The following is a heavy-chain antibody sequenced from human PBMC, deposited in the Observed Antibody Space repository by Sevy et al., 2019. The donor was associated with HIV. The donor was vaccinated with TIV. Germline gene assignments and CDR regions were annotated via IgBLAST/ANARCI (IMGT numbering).Heavy chain of an antibody. J-gene: IGHJ3*02. V-gene: IGHV3-30*18. Sequence: GGSLRLSCAVSGFTFNAYDMHWVRQAPGKGLEYMALISYDGGKKYYADSVKGRFTISRDNSENTLYLQMNNLRAEDTAVYDCAKDLYYDILTGDATDAFDMWGQGTMVTVSS. D-gene: IGHD3-9*01. CDR1: GFTFNAYD. CDR2: ISYDGGKK. CDR3: AKDLYYDILTGDATDAFDM.